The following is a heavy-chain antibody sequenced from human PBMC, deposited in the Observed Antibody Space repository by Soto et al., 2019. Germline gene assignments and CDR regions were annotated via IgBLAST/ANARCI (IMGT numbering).Heavy chain of an antibody. CDR2: IYYSGST. CDR1: GGSISSGDYY. V-gene: IGHV4-30-4*01. CDR3: ARSDYDFWSGLDY. D-gene: IGHD3-3*01. Sequence: PSETLSLTCTVSGGSISSGDYYWSWIRQPPGKGLEWIGYIYYSGSTYYNPSLKSRVTISVDTSKNQFSLKLSSVTAADTAVYYCARSDYDFWSGLDYWGQGTLVTVS. J-gene: IGHJ4*02.